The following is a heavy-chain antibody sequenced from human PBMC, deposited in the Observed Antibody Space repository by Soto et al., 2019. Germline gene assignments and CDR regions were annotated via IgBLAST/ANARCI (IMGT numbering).Heavy chain of an antibody. V-gene: IGHV3-74*01. CDR2: ISDDGIST. CDR3: ARGTVRDHDFGDH. D-gene: IGHD4-17*01. Sequence: EVQLVESGGRLVQPGGSLRLSCAASGFTFSSYWMHWVRQVPGKGLVWFSRISDDGISTSYADSVRGRFIISRDNAKNTLYLQLNSLRAEDTAVYHCARGTVRDHDFGDHWGQGTLVAVSS. J-gene: IGHJ4*02. CDR1: GFTFSSYW.